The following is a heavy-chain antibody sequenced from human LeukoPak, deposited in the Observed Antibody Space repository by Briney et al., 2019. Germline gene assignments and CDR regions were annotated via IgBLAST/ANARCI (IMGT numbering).Heavy chain of an antibody. CDR1: GGSISSYY. Sequence: SETLSLTCTVSGGSISSYYWSWIRQPPGKGLEWIGYIYYSGSTSYNPSLKSRVTISVDKSKNQFSLKLSSVTAADTAVYYCARGITMVPLNWFDPWGQGTLVTVSS. V-gene: IGHV4-59*12. J-gene: IGHJ5*02. CDR3: ARGITMVPLNWFDP. D-gene: IGHD3-10*01. CDR2: IYYSGST.